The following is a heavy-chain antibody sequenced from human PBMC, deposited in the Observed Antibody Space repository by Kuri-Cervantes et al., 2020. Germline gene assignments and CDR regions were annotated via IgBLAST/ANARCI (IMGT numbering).Heavy chain of an antibody. V-gene: IGHV3-11*04. D-gene: IGHD3-10*01. CDR3: AREGTSVRGVITYYFDY. Sequence: GGSLRLSCAASGFTFSYYYMSGVRQAPGKGLEWVSTISGSGGNTYYADSVKGRFTISRDNAKNSLYLQMNSLRNEDTAVYYCAREGTSVRGVITYYFDYWGQGTLVTVSS. CDR2: ISGSGGNT. J-gene: IGHJ4*02. CDR1: GFTFSYYY.